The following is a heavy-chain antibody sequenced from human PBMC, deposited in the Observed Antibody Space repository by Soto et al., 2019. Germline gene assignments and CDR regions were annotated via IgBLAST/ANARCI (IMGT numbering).Heavy chain of an antibody. CDR1: GYSISSGYY. J-gene: IGHJ4*02. CDR3: ARHGGKLGITGTMGNFDY. Sequence: SETLSLTCAVSGYSISSGYYWGWLRQPPGKGLEWIGSIYHGGSTYYNPSLNSRVTLSIDMTNSHVSLKLTSVTAADTSVYYCARHGGKLGITGTMGNFDYWGQGSLVTVSS. V-gene: IGHV4-38-2*01. D-gene: IGHD1-20*01. CDR2: IYHGGST.